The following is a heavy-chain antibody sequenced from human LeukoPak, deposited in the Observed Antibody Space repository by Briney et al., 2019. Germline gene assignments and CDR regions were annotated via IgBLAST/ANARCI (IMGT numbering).Heavy chain of an antibody. D-gene: IGHD3-22*01. J-gene: IGHJ4*02. CDR1: GGSISSSSYY. CDR3: ARAYDSSGYYSKRDNYFDY. CDR2: IYYSGST. Sequence: SETLSLTCTVSGGSISSSSYYWGWIRQPPGKGLEWIGYIYYSGSTYYNPSLKSRVTISVDTSKNQFSLKLSSVTAADTAVYYCARAYDSSGYYSKRDNYFDYWGQGTLVTVSS. V-gene: IGHV4-31*03.